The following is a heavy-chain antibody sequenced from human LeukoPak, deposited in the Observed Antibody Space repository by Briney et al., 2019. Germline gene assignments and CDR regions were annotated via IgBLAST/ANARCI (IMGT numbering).Heavy chain of an antibody. V-gene: IGHV3-74*01. CDR2: SNGDGSST. CDR3: ERAGYCSGGNCYSSYYDY. Sequence: GGSLRLSCAASGFTFSRYWMHWVRQAPGKGLLWVSRSNGDGSSTAYADSVKGRFTISRDNAKNTLYLQMNSLRAEDAALYYCERAGYCSGGNCYSSYYDYWGQGTLVTVSS. J-gene: IGHJ4*02. CDR1: GFTFSRYW. D-gene: IGHD2-15*01.